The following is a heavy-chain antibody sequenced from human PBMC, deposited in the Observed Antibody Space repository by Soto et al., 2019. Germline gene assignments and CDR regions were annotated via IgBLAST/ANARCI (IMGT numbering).Heavy chain of an antibody. J-gene: IGHJ6*02. CDR1: GFTFTSSA. CDR3: AAAPDILAGYPYYYCSMDV. CDR2: IVVGSGHT. Sequence: SVKVSCKASGFTFTSSAVQWVRQARGQRLEWIGWIVVGSGHTNYAQKFQERVTITRDMSTSTAYMELSSLRSEDTAVYYCAAAPDILAGYPYYYCSMDVWGQGTTVAVSS. V-gene: IGHV1-58*01. D-gene: IGHD3-9*01.